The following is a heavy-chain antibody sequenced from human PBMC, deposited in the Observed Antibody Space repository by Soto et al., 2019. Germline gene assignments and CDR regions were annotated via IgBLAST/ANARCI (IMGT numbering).Heavy chain of an antibody. Sequence: VQLVDSGGGFVKPGGSLRLSCAASGFTFSDYYMAWVRQTPGKGLEWIAYIVSGSTYTNYADSVKGRFTISRDNDRESLFLEMKSLRADDTALYYCARVDGESRVDVWGQGTTVSVS. CDR1: GFTFSDYY. V-gene: IGHV3-11*06. D-gene: IGHD2-21*01. CDR2: IVSGSTYT. J-gene: IGHJ6*02. CDR3: ARVDGESRVDV.